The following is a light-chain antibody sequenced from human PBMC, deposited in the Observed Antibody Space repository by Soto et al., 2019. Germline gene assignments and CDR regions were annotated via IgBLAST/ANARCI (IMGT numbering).Light chain of an antibody. Sequence: QSALTQPASVSGSPGQSITISCTGTSSDVGCYNYVSWYQQHPGKAPKLMIYDVSNRPSGVSIRFSGSKSGNTASLTISGLQAEDEADYYCSSYTSSSTLGVFGTGTKVTVL. CDR3: SSYTSSSTLGV. CDR1: SSDVGCYNY. V-gene: IGLV2-14*01. J-gene: IGLJ1*01. CDR2: DVS.